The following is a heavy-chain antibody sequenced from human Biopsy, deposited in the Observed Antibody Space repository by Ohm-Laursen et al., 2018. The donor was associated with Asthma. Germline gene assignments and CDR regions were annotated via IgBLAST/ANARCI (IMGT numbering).Heavy chain of an antibody. CDR1: GFTFSTYG. Sequence: SLRLSCAASGFTFSTYGMHWVRQAPGKGLEWVAYIAWDGINSYYADSVKGRFTISRDNSRNTLDLQMNSLREEDTAVYYCVRDGTDDAFDIWGQGTVVSVSS. D-gene: IGHD1-1*01. CDR2: IAWDGINS. J-gene: IGHJ3*02. CDR3: VRDGTDDAFDI. V-gene: IGHV3-30*03.